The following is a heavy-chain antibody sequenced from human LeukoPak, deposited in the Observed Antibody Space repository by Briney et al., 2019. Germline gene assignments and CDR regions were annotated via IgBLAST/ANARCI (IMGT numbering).Heavy chain of an antibody. J-gene: IGHJ4*02. V-gene: IGHV1-69*05. CDR2: IIPIFGTP. D-gene: IGHD3-22*01. CDR3: ARELDSSIPS. CDR1: GGTFSSYV. Sequence: SVKVSCKASGGTFSSYVISWVRQAPGQGLEWMGGIIPIFGTPNYAQKFQGRVTMTRDTSTSTVYMELSSLGSEDTAVYYCARELDSSIPSWGQGTLVTVSS.